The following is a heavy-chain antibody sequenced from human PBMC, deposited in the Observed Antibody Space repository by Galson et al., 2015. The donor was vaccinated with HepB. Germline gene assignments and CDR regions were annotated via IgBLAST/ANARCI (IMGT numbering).Heavy chain of an antibody. CDR1: GFTFSSYA. J-gene: IGHJ3*02. CDR3: AREIQRGVDTAMVIGDAFDI. CDR2: ISYDGSNK. D-gene: IGHD5-18*01. V-gene: IGHV3-30*04. Sequence: SLRLSCAASGFTFSSYAMHWVRQAPGKGLEWVAVISYDGSNKYYADSVKGRFTISRDNSKNTLYLQMNSLRAEDTAVYYCAREIQRGVDTAMVIGDAFDIWGQGTMVTVSS.